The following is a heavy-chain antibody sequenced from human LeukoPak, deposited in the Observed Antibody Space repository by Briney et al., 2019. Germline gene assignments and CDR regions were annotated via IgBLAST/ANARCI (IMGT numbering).Heavy chain of an antibody. CDR2: IFYRGST. CDR3: ARVLSYYGDSSWFDP. CDR1: GDSISTNTYF. D-gene: IGHD3-10*01. V-gene: IGHV4-39*07. Sequence: SETLSLTCTVSGDSISTNTYFWGGIRQPPGKELEWIGSIFYRGSTYYNPSLKSRVTISIDTSKNQFSLKLNSVTAADTAVYYCARVLSYYGDSSWFDPWGQGTLVTVSS. J-gene: IGHJ5*02.